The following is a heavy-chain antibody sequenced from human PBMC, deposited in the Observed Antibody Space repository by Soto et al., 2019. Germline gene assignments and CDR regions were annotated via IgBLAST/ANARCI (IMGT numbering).Heavy chain of an antibody. D-gene: IGHD3-3*01. CDR1: GFTFSNYG. CDR2: ISYDGSNK. CDR3: AEDTIFGAAFYYYGMDV. Sequence: QVQLVESGGGVVQPGRSLRLSCAASGFTFSNYGMHWVRQAPGKGLEWVAVISYDGSNKYYTDSVKGRFTISRDTSKNTLYLHMNSLRAEDTVVYYCAEDTIFGAAFYYYGMDVWGQGTTVTVSS. V-gene: IGHV3-30*18. J-gene: IGHJ6*02.